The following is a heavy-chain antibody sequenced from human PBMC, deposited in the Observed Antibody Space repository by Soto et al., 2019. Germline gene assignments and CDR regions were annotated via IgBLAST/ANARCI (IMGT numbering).Heavy chain of an antibody. D-gene: IGHD3-22*01. CDR3: ASGSGDYDSSGPIEFDY. V-gene: IGHV4-59*01. CDR2: IYYSGST. J-gene: IGHJ4*02. Sequence: SETLSLTCTVSGGSISSYYWSWIRQPPGKGLEWIGYIYYSGSTNYNPSLKSRVTISVDTSKNQFSLKLSSVTAADTAVYYCASGSGDYDSSGPIEFDYWGQGTLVTVSS. CDR1: GGSISSYY.